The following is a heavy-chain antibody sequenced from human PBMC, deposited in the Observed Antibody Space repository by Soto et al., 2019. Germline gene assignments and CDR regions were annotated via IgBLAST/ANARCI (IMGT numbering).Heavy chain of an antibody. J-gene: IGHJ4*02. D-gene: IGHD4-17*01. CDR2: ISAYNGNT. V-gene: IGHV1-18*01. CDR1: GYTFTSYG. CDR3: ARGLHGDPYC. Sequence: QVQLVQSGAEVKKPGASVKVSCKASGYTFTSYGISWVRQAPGQGLERMGWISAYNGNTNHAQKLPGRVTMAADASTSTAYMELRCLRSDVTAVYYCARGLHGDPYCWGAGTLVTVSS.